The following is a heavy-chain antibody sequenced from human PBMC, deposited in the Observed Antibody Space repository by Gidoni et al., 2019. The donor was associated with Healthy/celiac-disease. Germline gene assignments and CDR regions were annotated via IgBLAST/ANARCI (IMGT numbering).Heavy chain of an antibody. CDR1: GFTFSSYE. CDR3: ARDPKGSSSWYPTDWVWFDP. J-gene: IGHJ5*02. Sequence: EVQLVESGGGLVQPGGSLRLSCAASGFTFSSYEMNWVRQAPGKGLEWVSYISSSGSTIYYADYGKGRFTISRDNAKNSLYLQMNSLRAEDTAVYYCARDPKGSSSWYPTDWVWFDPWGQGTLVTVSS. CDR2: ISSSGSTI. V-gene: IGHV3-48*03. D-gene: IGHD6-13*01.